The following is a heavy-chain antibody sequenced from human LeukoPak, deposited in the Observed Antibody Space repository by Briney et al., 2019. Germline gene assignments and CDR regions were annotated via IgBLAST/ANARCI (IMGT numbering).Heavy chain of an antibody. CDR2: IYYSGST. Sequence: SETLSLTCTVSGGSISSYYWSWIRQPPGKGLEWIGYIYYSGSTNYNPSLKSRFTISVDTSKNQFSLKLSSVTAADTAVYYCARIPYYYDSSGYSDDAFDIWGQGTMVTVSS. J-gene: IGHJ3*02. CDR3: ARIPYYYDSSGYSDDAFDI. CDR1: GGSISSYY. D-gene: IGHD3-22*01. V-gene: IGHV4-59*01.